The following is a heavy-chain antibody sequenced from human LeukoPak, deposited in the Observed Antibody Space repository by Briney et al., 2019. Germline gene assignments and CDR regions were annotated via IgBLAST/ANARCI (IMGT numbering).Heavy chain of an antibody. J-gene: IGHJ4*02. CDR2: INPNSGGT. CDR3: ARDTPFDY. CDR1: GYTFTRYY. Sequence: ASVKVSCKASGYTFTRYYMHWVRQAPGQGRAWMGRINPNSGGTNYAQKFQGRVTMTRDTSSSTAYMELSRLRSDDTAVYYCARDTPFDYWGQGTLVTVSS. V-gene: IGHV1-2*06.